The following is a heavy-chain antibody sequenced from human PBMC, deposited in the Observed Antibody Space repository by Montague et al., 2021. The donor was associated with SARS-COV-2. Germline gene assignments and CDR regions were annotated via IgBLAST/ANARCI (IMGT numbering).Heavy chain of an antibody. CDR1: GGSISSSSYY. CDR3: ARDQGYNWNYYCCYGMDV. Sequence: SETLSLTCTVSGGSISSSSYYWCWILQPPGNGLEWIGSIYYSGSTYYNPSLKRLVTISVDTSKNQFSLKLSSVSAADTALYYCARDQGYNWNYYCCYGMDVWGQGTTVTVSS. D-gene: IGHD1-20*01. J-gene: IGHJ6*02. V-gene: IGHV4-39*07. CDR2: IYYSGST.